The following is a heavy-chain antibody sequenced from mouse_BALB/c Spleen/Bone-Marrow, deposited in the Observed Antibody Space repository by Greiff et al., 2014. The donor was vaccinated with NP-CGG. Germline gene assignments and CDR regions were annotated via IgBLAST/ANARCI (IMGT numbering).Heavy chain of an antibody. V-gene: IGHV3-1*02. CDR3: ARFAGTPYTMDY. CDR1: GYSITSYYS. CDR2: IHYSGTT. J-gene: IGHJ4*01. Sequence: ESGSDLVKPSQSLSLTCTVTGYSITSYYSWHWIRQFPGNKLEWMGYIHYSGTTVYNPSLKSRISITRDTSNNQFFLQLNSVTTEDTATYYCARFAGTPYTMDYWGQGTSVTVSS. D-gene: IGHD4-1*01.